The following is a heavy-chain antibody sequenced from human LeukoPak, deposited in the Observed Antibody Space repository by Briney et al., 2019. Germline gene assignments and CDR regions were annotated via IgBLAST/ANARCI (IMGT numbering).Heavy chain of an antibody. J-gene: IGHJ4*02. V-gene: IGHV4-61*02. CDR2: IHTSGNT. CDR3: VRNWNGDYFDY. CDR1: GDSVSSGTYY. Sequence: SQTLSLTCIVSGDSVSSGTYYWTWLRQPAGKGLEWIGRIHTSGNTNYSPSLKSRVTISRDTSKNQFSLRLTSVTAADTAVYYCVRNWNGDYFDYWGQGTLVTVSS. D-gene: IGHD1-1*01.